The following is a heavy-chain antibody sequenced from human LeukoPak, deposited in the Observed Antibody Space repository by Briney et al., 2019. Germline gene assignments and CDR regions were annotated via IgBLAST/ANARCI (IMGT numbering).Heavy chain of an antibody. Sequence: TGGSLRLSCAASGFTFTNYNMNWVRQAPGKGLEWISYISGGSGTIYYADSVRGRFTVSRDNAKDSLWLQMNNLRVEDTAVYYCARRYGDWLDPCGPGTLVTVSS. CDR3: ARRYGDWLDP. V-gene: IGHV3-48*01. CDR1: GFTFTNYN. J-gene: IGHJ5*02. CDR2: ISGGSGTI. D-gene: IGHD4/OR15-4a*01.